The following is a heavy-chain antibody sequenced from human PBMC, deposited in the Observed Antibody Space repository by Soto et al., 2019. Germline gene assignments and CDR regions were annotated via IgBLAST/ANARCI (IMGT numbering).Heavy chain of an antibody. Sequence: QVQLQQWGAGLLRPSETLSLTCAVYGGSFSDYYWSWIRQPPGKGLEWIGEINHGGSTNYNPSLNSRVTIAVDTSKNPFSLQLKSVTAADTAVYYCARGQRARIAVRWFAPWGQGTLVTVSS. D-gene: IGHD6-6*01. CDR3: ARGQRARIAVRWFAP. CDR1: GGSFSDYY. CDR2: INHGGST. V-gene: IGHV4-34*01. J-gene: IGHJ5*02.